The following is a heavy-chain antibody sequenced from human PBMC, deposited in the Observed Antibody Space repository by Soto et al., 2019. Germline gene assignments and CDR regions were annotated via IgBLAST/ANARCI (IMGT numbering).Heavy chain of an antibody. D-gene: IGHD3-9*01. J-gene: IGHJ5*02. Sequence: GGSLRLSCAASGFTFSDYYMSWIRQAPGEGLEWVSYISSSGSTIYYADSVKGRFTISRDNAKNSLYLQMNSLRAEDTAVYYCARMYYDILTGYYSSFRRPYNWFDPWGQGTLVTVSS. V-gene: IGHV3-11*01. CDR3: ARMYYDILTGYYSSFRRPYNWFDP. CDR2: ISSSGSTI. CDR1: GFTFSDYY.